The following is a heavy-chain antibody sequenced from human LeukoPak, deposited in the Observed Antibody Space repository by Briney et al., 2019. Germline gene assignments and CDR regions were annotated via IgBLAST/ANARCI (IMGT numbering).Heavy chain of an antibody. CDR1: GGSISSSSYY. Sequence: SETLSLTCTVSGGSISSSSYYWGWIRQPPGKGLEWIGSIYYSGSTYYNPSLKSRVTISVDTSKNQFSLKLSSVTAADTAVYYCAREGIAVAEHRAVDWGQGTLVTVSS. CDR3: AREGIAVAEHRAVD. V-gene: IGHV4-39*07. CDR2: IYYSGST. D-gene: IGHD6-19*01. J-gene: IGHJ4*02.